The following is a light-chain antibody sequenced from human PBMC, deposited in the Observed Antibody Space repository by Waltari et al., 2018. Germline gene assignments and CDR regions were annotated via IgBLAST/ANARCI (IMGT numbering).Light chain of an antibody. Sequence: QSALTQPPSASGSPGQSVTISCTGTSGDVRSYNYVSWYQQEPGKGPKLIIYDVSKRPSGVPDRFSGSKSGNTASLTVSGLQAEDEADYYCCSYAGSSNSVFGGGTKLTVL. V-gene: IGLV2-8*01. J-gene: IGLJ3*02. CDR3: CSYAGSSNSV. CDR1: SGDVRSYNY. CDR2: DVS.